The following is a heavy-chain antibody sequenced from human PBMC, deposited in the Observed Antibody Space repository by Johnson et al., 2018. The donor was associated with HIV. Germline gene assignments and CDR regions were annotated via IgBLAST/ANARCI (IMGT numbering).Heavy chain of an antibody. Sequence: VQLVESGGGVVRPGGSLRLSCAASGFTFDDYGMSWVRQAPGKGLMWVSNIKTDGSNTNYADSVKGRFTISRDNAKNTVYLQMDSLRDEDMAVYYCARGALGSFDIWGQGTMVTVSA. J-gene: IGHJ3*02. CDR2: IKTDGSNT. CDR3: ARGALGSFDI. D-gene: IGHD3-10*01. V-gene: IGHV3-74*02. CDR1: GFTFDDYG.